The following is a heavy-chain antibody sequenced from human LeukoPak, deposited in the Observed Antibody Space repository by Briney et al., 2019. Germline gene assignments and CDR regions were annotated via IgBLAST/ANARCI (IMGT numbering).Heavy chain of an antibody. CDR3: AKDSSPLSPKLDALDI. CDR1: GFTFDDYA. V-gene: IGHV3-9*01. Sequence: GGSLRLSCAASGFTFDDYAMHWVRQAPGKGLEWVSGISWNSGSIGYADSVKGRFTISRDNAKNSLYLQMNSLRAEDTALYYCAKDSSPLSPKLDALDIWGQGTMVTVSS. D-gene: IGHD3-10*01. CDR2: ISWNSGSI. J-gene: IGHJ3*02.